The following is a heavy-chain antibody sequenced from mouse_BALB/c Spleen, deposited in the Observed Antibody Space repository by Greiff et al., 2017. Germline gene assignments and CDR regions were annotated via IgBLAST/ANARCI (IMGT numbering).Heavy chain of an antibody. J-gene: IGHJ4*01. D-gene: IGHD1-1*01. CDR3: ARDYYGSSGYAMDY. V-gene: IGHV2-9*02. Sequence: VNVVESGPGLVAPSQSLSVTCTVSGFSLTSYGVHWVRQPPGKGLEWLGVIWAGGSTNYNSALMSRLSISKDNSKSQVFLKMNSLQTDDTAMYYCARDYYGSSGYAMDYWGQGTSVTVSS. CDR1: GFSLTSYG. CDR2: IWAGGST.